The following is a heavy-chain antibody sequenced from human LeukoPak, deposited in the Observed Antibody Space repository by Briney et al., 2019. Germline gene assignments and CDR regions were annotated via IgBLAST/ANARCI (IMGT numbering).Heavy chain of an antibody. Sequence: GASVKVSCKASGNTFTSYAITWVRQAPGQGLEWMGWISAYNGNTNYAQKLQGRVTMTTDTSTSTAYMELRSLRSDDTAVYYCARDLEWEQHNAFDIWGQGTMVTVSS. CDR1: GNTFTSYA. CDR3: ARDLEWEQHNAFDI. V-gene: IGHV1-18*01. D-gene: IGHD1-26*01. J-gene: IGHJ3*02. CDR2: ISAYNGNT.